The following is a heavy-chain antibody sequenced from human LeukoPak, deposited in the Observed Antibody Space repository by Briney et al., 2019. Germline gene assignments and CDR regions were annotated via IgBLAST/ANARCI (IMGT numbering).Heavy chain of an antibody. CDR1: EFTFSNYW. Sequence: PGGSLRLSCVVSEFTFSNYWMHWVRQPPGRGLVWVSRINPDGSYTTYADSVKGRFTISRDNAKNTLYLQMNSLRAEDTAVYYCAKGYCSGGSCYVADYWGQGTLVTVSS. V-gene: IGHV3-74*01. J-gene: IGHJ4*02. D-gene: IGHD2-15*01. CDR3: AKGYCSGGSCYVADY. CDR2: INPDGSYT.